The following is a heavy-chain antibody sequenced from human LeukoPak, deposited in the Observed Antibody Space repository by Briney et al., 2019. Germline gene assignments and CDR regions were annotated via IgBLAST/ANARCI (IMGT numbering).Heavy chain of an antibody. CDR1: GGSISSHY. V-gene: IGHV4-59*11. D-gene: IGHD6-13*01. CDR3: ARGLAAAGTLYYYYYYMDV. CDR2: IYYSGST. Sequence: SETLSLTCTVSGGSISSHYWSWIRQPPGKRLEWIGYIYYSGSTNYNPSLKSRVTISVDTSKNQFSLKLSSVTAADTAVYYCARGLAAAGTLYYYYYYMDVWGKGTTVTVSS. J-gene: IGHJ6*03.